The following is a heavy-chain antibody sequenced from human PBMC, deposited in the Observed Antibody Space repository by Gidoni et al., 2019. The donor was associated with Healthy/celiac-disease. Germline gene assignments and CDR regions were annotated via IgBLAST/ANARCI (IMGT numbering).Heavy chain of an antibody. CDR3: ARRPLGWFDP. D-gene: IGHD3-16*01. CDR2: IYHSGST. J-gene: IGHJ5*02. CDR1: GYSISSGYY. V-gene: IGHV4-38-2*02. Sequence: QAQLQESGPGLVNPSETLSLTCTVSGYSISSGYYWGWIRQPPGKGLEWIGSIYHSGSTYYNPSLRSRVTISVDTSKNQFSLKLSSVTAADTAVYYCARRPLGWFDPWGQGTLVTVSS.